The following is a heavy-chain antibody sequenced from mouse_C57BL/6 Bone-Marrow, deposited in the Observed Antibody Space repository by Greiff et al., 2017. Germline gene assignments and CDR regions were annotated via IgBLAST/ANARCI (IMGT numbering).Heavy chain of an antibody. D-gene: IGHD2-4*01. CDR3: ARYYDYDLYYFDY. CDR2: IDPSDSET. V-gene: IGHV1-52*01. CDR1: GYTFTSYW. Sequence: QVQLQQPGAELVRPGSSVKLSCKASGYTFTSYWMHWVKQRPIQGLEWIGNIDPSDSETHYNQKFKDKATLTVDKSSSTAYMQLSSLTSEDSAVYFCARYYDYDLYYFDYWGQGTTLTVSS. J-gene: IGHJ2*01.